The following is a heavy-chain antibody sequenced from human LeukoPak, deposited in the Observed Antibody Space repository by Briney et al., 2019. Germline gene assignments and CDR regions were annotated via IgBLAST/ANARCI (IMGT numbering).Heavy chain of an antibody. CDR2: IIPIFGTA. CDR3: ARDPGRQGGYYYGMDV. J-gene: IGHJ6*02. Sequence: GASVKVSCKASGGTFSSYAISWVRQAPGQGLEWMGGIIPIFGTANYAQKFQGRVTITADESTSTAYMELSSLRSEDTAVYYCARDPGRQGGYYYGMDVWGQGTTVTVSS. V-gene: IGHV1-69*13. CDR1: GGTFSSYA. D-gene: IGHD1-1*01.